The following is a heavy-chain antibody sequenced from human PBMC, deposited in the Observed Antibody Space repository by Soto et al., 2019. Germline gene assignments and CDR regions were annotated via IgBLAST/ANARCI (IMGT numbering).Heavy chain of an antibody. J-gene: IGHJ6*03. V-gene: IGHV1-18*01. CDR1: GHTFTSYG. CDR2: ISRYNGDT. Sequence: QVQLVQSGAEVKKPGASVKVSCKASGHTFTSYGFSWVRQAPGQGLEWMGWISRYNGDTNYTQKFQGRVTMTTDASTRTSYMDLSSLRSDDTAVYYCVRSSLWFVEVDDYYYYWDVWGKGTTVTVSS. CDR3: VRSSLWFVEVDDYYYYWDV. D-gene: IGHD3-10*01.